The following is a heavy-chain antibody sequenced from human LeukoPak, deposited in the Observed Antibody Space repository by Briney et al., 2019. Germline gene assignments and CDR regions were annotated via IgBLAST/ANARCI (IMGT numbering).Heavy chain of an antibody. CDR3: ARVDVGILYPSNLYYFDY. J-gene: IGHJ4*02. CDR1: GFTFSSYW. CDR2: IKQDGSEK. D-gene: IGHD2-15*01. Sequence: PGGSLRLSCAASGFTFSSYWMSWVRQAPGKGLEWVANIKQDGSEKYYVDSVKGRFTISRDNAKNSLYLQMNSLRAEDTAVYYCARVDVGILYPSNLYYFDYWGQGTLVTVSS. V-gene: IGHV3-7*01.